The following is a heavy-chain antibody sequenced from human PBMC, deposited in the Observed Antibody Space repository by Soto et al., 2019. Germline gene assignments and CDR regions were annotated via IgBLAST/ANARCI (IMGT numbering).Heavy chain of an antibody. Sequence: EVQLVESGGGLVQPGGSLRLSCAASEFTFSSYWMTWVRQAPGKGLEWVANINQDGREKYYVDSVKGRLTISRDNAKNSLYLQMNRLRGEDTAVYYCARAYYYDSSGYYNYSGMDVWGQGTTVTVSS. V-gene: IGHV3-7*01. CDR3: ARAYYYDSSGYYNYSGMDV. D-gene: IGHD3-22*01. CDR2: INQDGREK. CDR1: EFTFSSYW. J-gene: IGHJ6*02.